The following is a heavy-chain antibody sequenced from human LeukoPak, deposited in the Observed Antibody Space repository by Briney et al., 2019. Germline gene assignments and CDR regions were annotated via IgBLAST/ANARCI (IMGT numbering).Heavy chain of an antibody. J-gene: IGHJ6*02. CDR1: GFTFSSYG. Sequence: QPGRSLRLSCAASGFTFSSYGMHWVRQVPGKGLEWVAVIWYDGSNKYYADSVKGRFTISRDNSKNTLYLQMSSLRAEDTAVYYCARGQGSGSPLLYGMDVWGQGTTVTVSS. CDR3: ARGQGSGSPLLYGMDV. CDR2: IWYDGSNK. V-gene: IGHV3-33*01. D-gene: IGHD3-10*01.